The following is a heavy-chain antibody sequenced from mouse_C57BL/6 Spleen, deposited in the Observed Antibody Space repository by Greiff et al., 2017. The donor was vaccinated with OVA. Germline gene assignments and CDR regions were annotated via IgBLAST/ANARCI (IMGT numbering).Heavy chain of an antibody. V-gene: IGHV10-3*01. CDR3: VRGDSWFAY. Sequence: DVLLVESGAGLVQPKGSLKLSCAASGFTFTTYAMHWVRQAPGQGLEWVGRIRSKSSNYASYYAVQVKDRFTISRNDSQSKRNLQMNNLKAEDSAMSYCVRGDSWFAYWGQGTLVTVAA. CDR2: IRSKSSNYAS. CDR1: GFTFTTYA. J-gene: IGHJ3*01.